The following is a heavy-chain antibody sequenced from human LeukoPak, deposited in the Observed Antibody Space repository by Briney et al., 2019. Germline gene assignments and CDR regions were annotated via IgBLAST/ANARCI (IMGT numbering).Heavy chain of an antibody. D-gene: IGHD2-15*01. CDR3: ASNPLNTPYPYFDY. CDR2: IIPILGIA. CDR1: GGTFSSYA. Sequence: EASVKVSCKASGGTFSSYAISWVRQAPGQGLEWMGRIIPILGIANYAQKFQGRVTITADKSTSTAYMELSSLRSEDTAVYYCASNPLNTPYPYFDYWGQGTLVTVSS. V-gene: IGHV1-69*04. J-gene: IGHJ4*02.